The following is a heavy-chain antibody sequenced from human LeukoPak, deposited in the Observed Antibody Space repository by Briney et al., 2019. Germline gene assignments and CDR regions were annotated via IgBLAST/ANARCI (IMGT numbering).Heavy chain of an antibody. Sequence: GGSLRLSCAASGFTFSSYEMNWVRQAPGKGLEWVSYISSSGSTIYYADSVKGRFTISRDNAKNSLYLQMNSLRAEDTAVYYCARSTSLLWFGENLPDAFDIWGQGTMVTVSS. CDR1: GFTFSSYE. CDR2: ISSSGSTI. V-gene: IGHV3-48*03. D-gene: IGHD3-10*01. J-gene: IGHJ3*02. CDR3: ARSTSLLWFGENLPDAFDI.